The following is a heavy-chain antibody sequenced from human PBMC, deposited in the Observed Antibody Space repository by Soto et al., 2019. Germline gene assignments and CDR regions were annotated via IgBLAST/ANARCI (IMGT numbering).Heavy chain of an antibody. D-gene: IGHD3-3*01. CDR3: ARGRFLEWLGGIDWFDP. J-gene: IGHJ5*02. CDR1: GGSISSGGYS. V-gene: IGHV4-30-2*01. Sequence: QLQLQESGSGLVKPSQTLSLTCAVSGGSISSGGYSWSWIRQPPGKGLEWIGYIYHSGSTYYNPSLKSRVTISVDRSKNQFSLKLSSATAADTAVYYCARGRFLEWLGGIDWFDPWGQGTLVTVSS. CDR2: IYHSGST.